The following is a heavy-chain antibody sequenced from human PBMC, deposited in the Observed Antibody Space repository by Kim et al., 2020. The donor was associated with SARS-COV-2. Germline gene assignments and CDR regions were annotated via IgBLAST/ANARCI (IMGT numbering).Heavy chain of an antibody. J-gene: IGHJ4*02. Sequence: ADPGQGRFTIYRDKTKNTLYLQMNSLRAEDTAVYYCAKALLEVYFDYWGQGTLVTVSS. CDR3: AKALLEVYFDY. V-gene: IGHV3-23*01.